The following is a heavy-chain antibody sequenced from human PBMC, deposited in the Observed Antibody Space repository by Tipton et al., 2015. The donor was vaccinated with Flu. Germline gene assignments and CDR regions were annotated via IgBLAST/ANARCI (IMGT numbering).Heavy chain of an antibody. D-gene: IGHD4-17*01. V-gene: IGHV5-51*01. J-gene: IGHJ4*02. CDR2: IYPGDSDT. Sequence: SLRLSCKGSGYSFTSYWIGWVRQMPGKGLEWMGIIYPGDSDTRYSPSFQGQVTISADKSISTAYLQWSSLKASDTAMYYCATNGVGGTTVTTGELDYWGQGTLVTVSS. CDR1: GYSFTSYW. CDR3: ATNGVGGTTVTTGELDY.